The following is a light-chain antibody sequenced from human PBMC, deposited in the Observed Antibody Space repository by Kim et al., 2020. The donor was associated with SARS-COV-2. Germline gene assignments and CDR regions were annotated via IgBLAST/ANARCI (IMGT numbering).Light chain of an antibody. Sequence: CTLSSGYSNYKVDWYQQRPGKGSRFVMRVGTGGIVGSKGDGIPDRFSVLGSGLNRYLTIKNIQEEDESDYHCGADHGSGSNFVVVFGGGTQLTVL. V-gene: IGLV9-49*01. CDR3: GADHGSGSNFVVV. CDR2: VGTGGIVG. J-gene: IGLJ2*01. CDR1: SGYSNYK.